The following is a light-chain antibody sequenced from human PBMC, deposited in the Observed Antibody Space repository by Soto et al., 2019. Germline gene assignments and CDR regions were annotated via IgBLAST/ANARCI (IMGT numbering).Light chain of an antibody. CDR2: EVS. Sequence: QSVLTQPPSAPGSPGQSVTISCTGTSSDIGGYNYVSWYQQHPGKAPKLIIYEVSKRPSGVPDRFSGSKSGNTASLTVSGLQAEDEADYYCTSYAGSNNLVFAAGTKVTVL. CDR3: TSYAGSNNLV. J-gene: IGLJ3*02. CDR1: SSDIGGYNY. V-gene: IGLV2-8*01.